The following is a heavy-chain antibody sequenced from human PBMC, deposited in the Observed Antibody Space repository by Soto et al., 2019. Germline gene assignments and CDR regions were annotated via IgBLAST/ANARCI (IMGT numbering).Heavy chain of an antibody. CDR1: GGTFSSYA. Sequence: QVQLVQSGAEVKKPGSSVKVSCKASGGTFSSYAVSWVRQAPGQGLEWMGGIIPIFGTADYAQKFQGRVTLTADESTSTAYMALSSLRSADTAVYYCARHVPAAGYYYGMDVWGQGTTVTVSS. V-gene: IGHV1-69*12. CDR2: IIPIFGTA. D-gene: IGHD2-2*01. CDR3: ARHVPAAGYYYGMDV. J-gene: IGHJ6*02.